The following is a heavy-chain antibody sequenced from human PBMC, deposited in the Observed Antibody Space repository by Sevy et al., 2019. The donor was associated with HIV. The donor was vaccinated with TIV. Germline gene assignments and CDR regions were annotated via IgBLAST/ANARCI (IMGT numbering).Heavy chain of an antibody. Sequence: ETLSLTCIVSGDSISSSSYYWGWIRQPPGKGLEWVASISSVSTIIYYGDSVRGRFSISRDNAKKSLYLQMNSLRVEDTAVYYCARVVGYVSGNYYKYYYDLDVWGQGTAVTVSS. CDR1: GDSISSSSYY. CDR3: ARVVGYVSGNYYKYYYDLDV. J-gene: IGHJ6*02. V-gene: IGHV3-21*01. CDR2: ISSVSTII. D-gene: IGHD3-10*01.